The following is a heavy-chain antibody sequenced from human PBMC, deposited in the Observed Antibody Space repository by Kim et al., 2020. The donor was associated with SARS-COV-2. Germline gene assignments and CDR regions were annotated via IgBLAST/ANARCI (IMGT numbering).Heavy chain of an antibody. CDR3: AKGGENVDY. V-gene: IGHV3-23*01. Sequence: GGSLRLSCVASGFTFSDYAMNWVRQAPGKGLEWVSTFSGSGGSTYYADSVKGRFTISRDNSKNTLYLQMSTLRAEDTAFYYCAKGGENVDYWGQGTLVTVSS. CDR1: GFTFSDYA. CDR2: FSGSGGST. D-gene: IGHD3-16*01. J-gene: IGHJ4*02.